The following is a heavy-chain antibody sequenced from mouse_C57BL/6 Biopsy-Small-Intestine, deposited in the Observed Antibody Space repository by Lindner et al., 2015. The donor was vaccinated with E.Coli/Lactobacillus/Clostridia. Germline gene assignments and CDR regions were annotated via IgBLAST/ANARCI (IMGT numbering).Heavy chain of an antibody. J-gene: IGHJ2*01. D-gene: IGHD2-3*01. Sequence: VQLQESGPELVKPGASVKLSCKASGYTFTGYDINWVKQRPGQGLEWIGWIYPGDGTTKYNEKFKGKATLTVDTSSNTAFMELHSLTSEDSAVYFCARSGWFDDWGQGTTLTVSS. CDR2: IYPGDGTT. V-gene: IGHV1-85*01. CDR1: GYTFTGYD. CDR3: ARSGWFDD.